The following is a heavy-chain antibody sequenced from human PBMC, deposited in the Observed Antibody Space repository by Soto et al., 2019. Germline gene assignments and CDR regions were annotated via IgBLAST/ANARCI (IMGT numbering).Heavy chain of an antibody. Sequence: SETLSLTCTVSGGSISSYYWSWIRQPPGKGLEWIGYIYYSGSTNYNPSLKSRVTISVDTSKNQFSLKLSSVTAADTAVYYCARDYYDFWSGTPGAFDISGQATMVTVSS. CDR2: IYYSGST. CDR3: ARDYYDFWSGTPGAFDI. J-gene: IGHJ3*02. D-gene: IGHD3-3*01. CDR1: GGSISSYY. V-gene: IGHV4-59*01.